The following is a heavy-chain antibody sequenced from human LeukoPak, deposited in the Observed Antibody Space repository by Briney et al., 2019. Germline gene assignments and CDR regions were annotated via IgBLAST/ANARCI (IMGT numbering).Heavy chain of an antibody. CDR1: GFTFPTYS. V-gene: IGHV3-23*01. D-gene: IGHD3-3*01. CDR3: AKGIFGVIHNGIDV. Sequence: PGGSLRLSCVAPGFTFPTYSMAWVRQAPGNGLDWVSSINAAGDDMYYADSVKGRFSISRDNLKNTLYLQMHSLRAEDRAIYYCAKGIFGVIHNGIDVWGQGTAVTVSS. CDR2: INAAGDDM. J-gene: IGHJ6*02.